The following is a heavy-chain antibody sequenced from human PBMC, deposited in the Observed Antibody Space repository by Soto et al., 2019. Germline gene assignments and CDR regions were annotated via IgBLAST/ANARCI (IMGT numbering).Heavy chain of an antibody. CDR3: ARGGGYCSGGTCYSPGWFDP. V-gene: IGHV4-61*01. D-gene: IGHD2-15*01. CDR2: IFYSGST. Sequence: QVQLQESGPGLVKPSETLSLSCTVSGGSVSSGSYYWSWIRQPPGKGLEWMGYIFYSGSTNYNPSLKSRVSISVDTSKNQFSLKLSSVTAADTALYYCARGGGYCSGGTCYSPGWFDPWGQGTLVTVSS. CDR1: GGSVSSGSYY. J-gene: IGHJ5*02.